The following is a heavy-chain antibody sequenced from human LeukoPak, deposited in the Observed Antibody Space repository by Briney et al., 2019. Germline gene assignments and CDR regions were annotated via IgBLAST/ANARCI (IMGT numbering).Heavy chain of an antibody. J-gene: IGHJ3*02. D-gene: IGHD3-22*01. Sequence: GGSLRLSCAASGFTFSSYSMNWVRQAPGKGLEWVSSISSSSSYIYYADSVKGRFTISRDNAKDSLYLQMNSLRAEDTAMYYCARGLHSSDAFDIWGQGTMVTVSS. CDR2: ISSSSSYI. CDR1: GFTFSSYS. CDR3: ARGLHSSDAFDI. V-gene: IGHV3-21*01.